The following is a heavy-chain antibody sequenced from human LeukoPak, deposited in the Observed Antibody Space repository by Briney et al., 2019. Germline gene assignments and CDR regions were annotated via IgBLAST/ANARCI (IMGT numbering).Heavy chain of an antibody. CDR1: GFTFSSYA. D-gene: IGHD3-9*01. J-gene: IGHJ6*03. CDR2: ISYDGSNK. Sequence: GGSLRLSCAASGFTFSSYAMHWVRQAPGKGLEWVAVISYDGSNKYYADSVKGRFTISRDNSKNTLYLQMNSLRAEDTAVYYCAKGADEYFDWLLRYYYYMDVWGKGTTVTISS. CDR3: AKGADEYFDWLLRYYYYMDV. V-gene: IGHV3-30*04.